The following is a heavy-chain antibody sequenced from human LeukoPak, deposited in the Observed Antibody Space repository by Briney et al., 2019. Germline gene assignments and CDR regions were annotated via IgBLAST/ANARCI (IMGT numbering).Heavy chain of an antibody. CDR1: GYTFTSYD. CDR3: ARGRSSGWY. D-gene: IGHD6-25*01. J-gene: IGHJ4*02. CDR2: MNPNSGNT. V-gene: IGHV1-8*01. Sequence: ASVKLSCTASGYTFTSYDINCFRQATGQGLEWMGWMNPNSGNTGYAQKFQGRVTMTRNTSISTAYMELSSLRSEDTAVYYCARGRSSGWYWGQGTLVTVSS.